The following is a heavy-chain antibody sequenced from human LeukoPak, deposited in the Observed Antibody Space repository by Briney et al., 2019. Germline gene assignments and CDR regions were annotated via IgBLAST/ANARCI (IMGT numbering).Heavy chain of an antibody. D-gene: IGHD2-21*02. CDR3: ARDRRLAYCGGDCPNWFDP. Sequence: SETLSLTCTVSGGSISSGSYYWSWIRQPGGKGLEWIGRIYTSGSTNYNPSLKSRVTISVDTSKNQFSLKLSSVTAADTAVYYCARDRRLAYCGGDCPNWFDPWGQGTPVTVSS. J-gene: IGHJ5*02. V-gene: IGHV4-61*02. CDR2: IYTSGST. CDR1: GGSISSGSYY.